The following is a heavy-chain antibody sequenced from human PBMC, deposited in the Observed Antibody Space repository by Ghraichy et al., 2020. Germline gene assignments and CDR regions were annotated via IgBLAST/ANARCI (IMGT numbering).Heavy chain of an antibody. CDR3: AHRGDYDILTGYPYYYYYGMDV. D-gene: IGHD3-9*01. Sequence: SGPTLVKPTQTLTLTCTYSGFSLSTSGVGVGWIRQPPGKALEWLALIYWDDDKRYSPSLKSRLTITKDTSKNQVVLTMTNMDPVDTATYYCAHRGDYDILTGYPYYYYYGMDVWGQGTTVTVSS. V-gene: IGHV2-5*02. J-gene: IGHJ6*02. CDR2: IYWDDDK. CDR1: GFSLSTSGVG.